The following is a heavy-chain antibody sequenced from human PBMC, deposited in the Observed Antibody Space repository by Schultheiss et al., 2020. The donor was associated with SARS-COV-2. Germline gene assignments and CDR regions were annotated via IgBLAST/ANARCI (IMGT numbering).Heavy chain of an antibody. J-gene: IGHJ6*03. D-gene: IGHD4-23*01. CDR1: GYTFTSYD. V-gene: IGHV1-46*01. CDR3: ARGPDSVDSGHYYYYYYMDV. Sequence: ASVKVSCKASGYTFTSYDINWVRQATGQGLEWMGMINPSGGSTSYAQKFQGRVTMTRDTSTSTVYMELSGLRSEDTAVYYCARGPDSVDSGHYYYYYYMDVWGKGTTVTVSS. CDR2: INPSGGST.